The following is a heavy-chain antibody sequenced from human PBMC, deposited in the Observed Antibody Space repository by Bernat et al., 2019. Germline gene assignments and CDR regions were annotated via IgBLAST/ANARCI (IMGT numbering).Heavy chain of an antibody. CDR1: GFTFSSDW. V-gene: IGHV3-7*03. CDR3: ARGGTKVTAVTTVI. J-gene: IGHJ3*02. Sequence: EVQLVESGVGVVQPGGSLRRSCAASGFTFSSDWMSWVRQAPGEGLEWVANIKQDGSEKYYADSVKGRFPISRDNAKNSLYLQMNSLRGEDTAVYYCARGGTKVTAVTTVIWGQGTMVTVSS. D-gene: IGHD4-17*01. CDR2: IKQDGSEK.